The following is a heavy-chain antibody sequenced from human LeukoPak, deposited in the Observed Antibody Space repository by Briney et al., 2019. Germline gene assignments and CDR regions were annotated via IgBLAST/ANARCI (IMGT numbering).Heavy chain of an antibody. Sequence: PGGSLRLSCAASGFTFSSYAMSWVRQAPGKGLEWVSAISGSGGSTYYADSVKGRFTISRDNSKNTLYLQMNSLRAEDTAVYYCAKDLSSWGYYYYMDVWGKGATVTVSS. V-gene: IGHV3-23*01. D-gene: IGHD6-13*01. J-gene: IGHJ6*03. CDR3: AKDLSSWGYYYYMDV. CDR1: GFTFSSYA. CDR2: ISGSGGST.